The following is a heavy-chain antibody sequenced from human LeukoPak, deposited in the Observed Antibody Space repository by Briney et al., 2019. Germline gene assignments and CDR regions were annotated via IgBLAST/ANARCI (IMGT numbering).Heavy chain of an antibody. V-gene: IGHV4-59*12. J-gene: IGHJ5*02. CDR1: GGSISSYY. D-gene: IGHD3-10*01. Sequence: SETLSLTCTVSGGSISSYYWSWIRQPPGKGLEWIGYIYYSGSTNYNPSLKSRVTISVDTSKNQFSLKLSSVTAADTAAYYCARDVLLWFGESPIRWFDPWGQGTLVTVSS. CDR3: ARDVLLWFGESPIRWFDP. CDR2: IYYSGST.